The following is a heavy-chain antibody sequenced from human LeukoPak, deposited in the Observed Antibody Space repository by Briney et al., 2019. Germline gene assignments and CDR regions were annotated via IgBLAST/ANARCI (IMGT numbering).Heavy chain of an antibody. CDR2: INHIGNT. CDR1: GGSFSAYY. Sequence: SETLSLTCAVSGGSFSAYYWNWIRQPPGKGLEWIGEINHIGNTNYNPSLKSRVTISVDTSKNQFFLKLSSVTPEDTAVYYCARADSSSWFDYWGQGTLVTVSS. V-gene: IGHV4-34*01. J-gene: IGHJ4*02. CDR3: ARADSSSWFDY. D-gene: IGHD6-13*01.